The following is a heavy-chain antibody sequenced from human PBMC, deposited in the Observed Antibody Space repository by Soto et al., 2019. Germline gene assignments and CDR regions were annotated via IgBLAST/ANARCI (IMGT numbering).Heavy chain of an antibody. CDR2: IYYSGST. Sequence: QLQLQESGPGLVKPSETLSLTCTVSGGSISSSSYYWGWIRQPPGKGLEWIGSIYYSGSTYYNPSLKSRVTISVDTSKNQFSLKLSSVTAADTAVYYCARLEVYEWPYSRWFDPWGQGTLVTVSS. CDR1: GGSISSSSYY. J-gene: IGHJ5*02. V-gene: IGHV4-39*01. CDR3: ARLEVYEWPYSRWFDP. D-gene: IGHD2-8*02.